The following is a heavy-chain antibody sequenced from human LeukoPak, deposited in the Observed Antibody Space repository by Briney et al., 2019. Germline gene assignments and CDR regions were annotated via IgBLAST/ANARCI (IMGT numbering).Heavy chain of an antibody. Sequence: SETLSLTCTVSGGSISSSSYYWGWIRQPPGKGLEWIGSIYYSGSTYYNPSLKSRVTISVDTSKNQFSLKLSSVAAADTAVYYCARQVSYDYVWGSYRPEGFDYWGQGTLVTVSS. CDR1: GGSISSSSYY. V-gene: IGHV4-39*01. CDR2: IYYSGST. CDR3: ARQVSYDYVWGSYRPEGFDY. J-gene: IGHJ4*02. D-gene: IGHD3-16*02.